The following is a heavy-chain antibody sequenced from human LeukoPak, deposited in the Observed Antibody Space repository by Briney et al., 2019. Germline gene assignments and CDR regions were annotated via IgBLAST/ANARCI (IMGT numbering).Heavy chain of an antibody. CDR3: AKDLVTGSLDY. D-gene: IGHD3-10*01. J-gene: IGHJ4*02. CDR1: GGSFTDYY. CDR2: VNHSGST. Sequence: SETLSLTCSVYGGSFTDYYWSWIRQPPGKGLEWIGDVNHSGSTNYNPSLKSRVTMSLDTSKTQFSLKLSSVTAADTAIYYCAKDLVTGSLDYWGQGTLVTVSS. V-gene: IGHV4-34*01.